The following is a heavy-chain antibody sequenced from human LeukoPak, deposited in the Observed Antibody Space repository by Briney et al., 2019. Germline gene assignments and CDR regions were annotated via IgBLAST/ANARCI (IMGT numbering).Heavy chain of an antibody. Sequence: SETLSLTCTVSGGSISTSNYYWGWIRQPPGKGLEWIGNIFYSGSTYYSPSLKSRVTISVDTSKNQFSLKLSSVTAADTAVYYCARGHVVVTAIRYYYYYMDVWGKGTTVTISS. CDR2: IFYSGST. CDR1: GGSISTSNYY. CDR3: ARGHVVVTAIRYYYYYMDV. J-gene: IGHJ6*03. D-gene: IGHD2-21*02. V-gene: IGHV4-39*07.